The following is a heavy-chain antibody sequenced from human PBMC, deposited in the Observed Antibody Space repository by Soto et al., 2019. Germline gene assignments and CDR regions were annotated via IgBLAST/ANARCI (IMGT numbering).Heavy chain of an antibody. CDR2: IYYSGST. V-gene: IGHV4-59*01. Sequence: SETLSLTCTVSGGSISSYYWSWIRQPPGKGLEWIGYIYYSGSTNYNPSLKSRVTISVDTSKNQFSLKLSSVTAADTAVYYCAASPSFWQNYYYGAMDVWGQGTTVTV. CDR1: GGSISSYY. CDR3: AASPSFWQNYYYGAMDV. J-gene: IGHJ6*02.